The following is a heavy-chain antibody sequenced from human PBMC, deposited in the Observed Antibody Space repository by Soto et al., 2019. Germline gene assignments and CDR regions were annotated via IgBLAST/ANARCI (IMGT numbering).Heavy chain of an antibody. D-gene: IGHD3-10*01. Sequence: ASVKVSCKASGYTFTSYDINWVRQATGQGLEYMGWMNPNSGNTGYVQKFQGRVTMTRNTSISTAYMELSSLTSEDTAVYYCARVAPSGGSVPRFDPWGQGTLVTVSS. CDR3: ARVAPSGGSVPRFDP. CDR1: GYTFTSYD. V-gene: IGHV1-8*01. J-gene: IGHJ5*02. CDR2: MNPNSGNT.